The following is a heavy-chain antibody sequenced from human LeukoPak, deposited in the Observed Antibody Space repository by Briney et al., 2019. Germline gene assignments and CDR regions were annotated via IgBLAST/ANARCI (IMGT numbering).Heavy chain of an antibody. Sequence: GESLQISCKGSGYSFTSYWIGWVRQMPGKGLEWMGIIYPGDSDTRYSPSFQGQVTISADKSISTAYLQWSSLKASDTAMYYCARLRRHYDSSGLRADAFDIWGQGTMVTVSS. CDR3: ARLRRHYDSSGLRADAFDI. D-gene: IGHD3-22*01. V-gene: IGHV5-51*01. CDR1: GYSFTSYW. J-gene: IGHJ3*02. CDR2: IYPGDSDT.